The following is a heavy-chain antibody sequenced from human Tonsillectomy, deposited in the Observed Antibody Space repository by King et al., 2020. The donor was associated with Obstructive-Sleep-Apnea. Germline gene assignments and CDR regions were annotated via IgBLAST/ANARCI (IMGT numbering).Heavy chain of an antibody. V-gene: IGHV1-8*01. Sequence: VQLVESGAEVKKPGASVKVSSKASGYTFTSYDINWVRQATGQGLEWMGWMSPNTGNTGYAQKFQGRVTVTRDTSLSTAYMELRSLRSDDTDVYYCVRGLERATIFWFDPWGQGTLVTVSS. J-gene: IGHJ5*02. CDR3: VRGLERATIFWFDP. D-gene: IGHD5-24*01. CDR2: MSPNTGNT. CDR1: GYTFTSYD.